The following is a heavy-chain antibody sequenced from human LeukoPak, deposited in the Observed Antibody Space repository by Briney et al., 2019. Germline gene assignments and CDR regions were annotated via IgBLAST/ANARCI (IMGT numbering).Heavy chain of an antibody. CDR1: GFTFSSYA. J-gene: IGHJ4*02. Sequence: GGSLRLSCAASGFTFSSYAMHWVRQAPGKGLEWVSGISWNSGSIGYADSVKGRFIISRDNAKNSLYLQMNSLRAEDMALYYCAKGGGIVATLYFDYWGQGTLVTVSS. V-gene: IGHV3-9*03. D-gene: IGHD5-12*01. CDR3: AKGGGIVATLYFDY. CDR2: ISWNSGSI.